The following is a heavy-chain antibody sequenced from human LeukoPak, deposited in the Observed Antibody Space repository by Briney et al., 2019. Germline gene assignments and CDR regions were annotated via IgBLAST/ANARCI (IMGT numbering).Heavy chain of an antibody. CDR3: AMAPYGARTTVFDY. D-gene: IGHD1-26*01. J-gene: IGHJ4*02. V-gene: IGHV1-69*04. CDR1: GGTFSSYA. CDR2: IIPIFGIA. Sequence: SVKVSCKASGGTFSSYAISWVRQAPGQGLEWMGRIIPIFGIANYAQKFQGRVTITADKSTSTAYMELSSLRSEDTAVYYCAMAPYGARTTVFDYWGQGTLVTVSS.